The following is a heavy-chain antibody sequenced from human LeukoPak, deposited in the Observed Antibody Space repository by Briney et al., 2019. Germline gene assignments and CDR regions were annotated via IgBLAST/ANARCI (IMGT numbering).Heavy chain of an antibody. CDR1: GFTFSSYG. V-gene: IGHV3-30*18. CDR3: AKAVDAGYSSSWYDGYFDY. Sequence: GGSLRLSCAASGFTFSSYGMHWARQAPGKGLEWVAVISYDGSNKYYADSVKGRFTISRDNSKNTLYLQMNSLRAEATAVYYCAKAVDAGYSSSWYDGYFDYWGQGTLVTVSS. D-gene: IGHD6-13*01. CDR2: ISYDGSNK. J-gene: IGHJ4*02.